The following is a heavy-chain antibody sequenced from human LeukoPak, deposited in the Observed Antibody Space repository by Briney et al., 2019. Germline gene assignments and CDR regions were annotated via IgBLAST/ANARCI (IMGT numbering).Heavy chain of an antibody. J-gene: IGHJ5*02. CDR3: ARASITMVRGNWFDP. CDR2: INAGNGNT. V-gene: IGHV1-3*01. Sequence: ASVKVSCKASGYTFTSYAMHWVRQAPGQRLEWMGWINAGNGNTKYSQKFQGRVTITRDTSASTAYMELSSLRSEDTAVYYCARASITMVRGNWFDPRGQGTLVTVSS. CDR1: GYTFTSYA. D-gene: IGHD3-10*01.